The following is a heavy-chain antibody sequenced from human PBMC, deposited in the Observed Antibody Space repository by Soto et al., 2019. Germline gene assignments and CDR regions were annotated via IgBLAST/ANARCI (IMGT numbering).Heavy chain of an antibody. CDR2: MNPNSGNT. Sequence: QVQLVQSGAEVKKPGASVKIPCKASGYTFTSYDINWVRQATGQGLEWMGWMNPNSGNTGYAQKFQGRVTMTRNTSIGTAYMELSSLRSEDTALYYCSREVNFYGLDVWGQGTTVTVSS. CDR1: GYTFTSYD. J-gene: IGHJ6*02. V-gene: IGHV1-8*01. CDR3: SREVNFYGLDV.